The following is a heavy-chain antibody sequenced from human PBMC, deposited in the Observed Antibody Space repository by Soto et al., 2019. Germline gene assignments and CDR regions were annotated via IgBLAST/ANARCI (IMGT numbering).Heavy chain of an antibody. V-gene: IGHV3-48*03. CDR3: ARDLGLLKSKLDY. Sequence: GGSLRLSCLASGFSFNSFNMNWIRRAPGRGLEWAASISVSGDTIYYGASMQGRFTISRDNSNKSVVLNLNSLRLEDTAVYYCARDLGLLKSKLDYWGQGTLVTVSS. J-gene: IGHJ4*02. CDR2: ISVSGDTI. CDR1: GFSFNSFN. D-gene: IGHD4-4*01.